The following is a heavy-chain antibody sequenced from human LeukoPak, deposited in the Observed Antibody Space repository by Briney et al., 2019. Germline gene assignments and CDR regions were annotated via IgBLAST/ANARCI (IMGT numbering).Heavy chain of an antibody. CDR1: GFTFSNAW. V-gene: IGHV3-15*01. Sequence: GGSLGLSCAASGFTFSNAWMSWVRQAPGKGLEWVGRIKSKTDGGTTDYAAPVKGRFTISRDDSKNTLYLQMNSLKTEDTAVYYCTTGIAVAGPDYWGQGTLVTVSS. CDR3: TTGIAVAGPDY. CDR2: IKSKTDGGTT. D-gene: IGHD6-19*01. J-gene: IGHJ4*02.